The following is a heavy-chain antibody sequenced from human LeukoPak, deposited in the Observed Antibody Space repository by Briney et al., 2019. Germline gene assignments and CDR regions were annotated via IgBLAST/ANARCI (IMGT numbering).Heavy chain of an antibody. CDR2: ISPSSSTI. V-gene: IGHV3-48*01. J-gene: IGHJ4*02. D-gene: IGHD6-19*01. CDR1: RFTFSNAW. Sequence: GGSLRLSCAASRFTFSNAWMSWVRQAPGKGLEWVSYISPSSSTIYYADSGKGRFTISRDNAKNSLYLQMNSLRAEDTAVYYCAREHTPFGSGCTAAYWGQGTLVTVSS. CDR3: AREHTPFGSGCTAAY.